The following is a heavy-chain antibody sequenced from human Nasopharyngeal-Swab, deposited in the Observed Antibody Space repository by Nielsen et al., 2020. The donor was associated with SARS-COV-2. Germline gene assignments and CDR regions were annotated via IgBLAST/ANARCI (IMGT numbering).Heavy chain of an antibody. J-gene: IGHJ6*02. D-gene: IGHD6-13*01. CDR3: ARGTWYSSSGASYYYYYGMDV. CDR1: GFTFSSYW. CDR2: IKQAGSDH. Sequence: GGSLRLSCAASGFTFSSYWMSWVRKAPGQGLEWVANIKQAGSDHYYVDSVKGRFTISRDNAKNSLYLQMNSLRAEDTAVYYCARGTWYSSSGASYYYYYGMDVWGQGTTVTVSS. V-gene: IGHV3-7*01.